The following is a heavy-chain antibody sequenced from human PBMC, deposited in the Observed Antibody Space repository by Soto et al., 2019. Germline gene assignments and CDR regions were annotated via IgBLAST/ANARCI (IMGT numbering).Heavy chain of an antibody. J-gene: IGHJ4*02. CDR2: TNPDDSET. CDR3: ALKRLGYCGTTNCFSGFFTD. CDR1: GYTFNAYW. D-gene: IGHD2-2*01. Sequence: PGESLKISCKTSGYTFNAYWIGWVRQMPGKGLEWIGITNPDDSETRFSPSFQGQVTMSTDKSVTTAYLHWSSLKASDTAIYYCALKRLGYCGTTNCFSGFFTDWGQGTLVTVSS. V-gene: IGHV5-51*01.